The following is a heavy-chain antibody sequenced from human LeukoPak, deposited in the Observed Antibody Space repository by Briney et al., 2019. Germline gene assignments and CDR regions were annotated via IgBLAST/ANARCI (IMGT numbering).Heavy chain of an antibody. D-gene: IGHD3-22*01. V-gene: IGHV4-39*01. Sequence: PSETLSLTCTVSGGSISSSSYYWGWIRQPPGKGLEWIGSIYYSGSTYYNPSLKSRVTISVDTSKNQFSLKLSSVTAADTAVYYCASPRRAYYYDSSGYYNHWYFDLWGRGTLVTVSS. CDR3: ASPRRAYYYDSSGYYNHWYFDL. CDR2: IYYSGST. CDR1: GGSISSSSYY. J-gene: IGHJ2*01.